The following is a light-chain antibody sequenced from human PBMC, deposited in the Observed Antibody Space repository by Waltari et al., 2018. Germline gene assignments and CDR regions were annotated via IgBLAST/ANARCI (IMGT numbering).Light chain of an antibody. Sequence: QAVVTQEPSLTVSPGGPVTLTCGSSTGAVTSGHYPYWFQQKPGQAPTRLIYDTSNKDSRTPARFSGSLLGGKAALTLSGAQAEDEAQYYCLLYYSGVRLFGGGTKLAVL. CDR2: DTS. V-gene: IGLV7-46*01. CDR1: TGAVTSGHY. CDR3: LLYYSGVRL. J-gene: IGLJ2*01.